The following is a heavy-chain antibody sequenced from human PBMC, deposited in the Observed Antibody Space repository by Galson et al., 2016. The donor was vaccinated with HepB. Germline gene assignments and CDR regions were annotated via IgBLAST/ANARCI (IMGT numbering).Heavy chain of an antibody. CDR3: ARGASTGWEVGACDS. CDR1: GFTFSGYA. CDR2: IRYDGSNE. D-gene: IGHD1-26*01. V-gene: IGHV3-33*01. J-gene: IGHJ4*02. Sequence: SLRLSCAASGFTFSGYAMHWVRQAPGKGLEWVGLIRYDGSNEYYADSVKGRFTISRDNSKNSLYLQMNSLRAEDTAVYYCARGASTGWEVGACDSWGQGALVTVSA.